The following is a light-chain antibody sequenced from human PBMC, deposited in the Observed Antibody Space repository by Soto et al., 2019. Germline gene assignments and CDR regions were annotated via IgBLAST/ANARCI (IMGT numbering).Light chain of an antibody. CDR1: QSISTW. Sequence: INMSQSPSTQSAFVRHRVTISCRASQSISTWLAWYQQKPGKVPKLLIFKASSLQSGVPSRFSGSGSGTDFTLTISSLQPEDAATYYCQKYTSYSPTFGQGTKVDIK. V-gene: IGKV1-5*03. CDR2: KAS. J-gene: IGKJ1*01. CDR3: QKYTSYSPT.